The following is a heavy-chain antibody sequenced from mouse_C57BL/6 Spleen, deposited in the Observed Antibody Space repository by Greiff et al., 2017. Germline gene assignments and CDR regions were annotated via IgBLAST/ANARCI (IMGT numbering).Heavy chain of an antibody. Sequence: VQLQQSGPGLVQPSQSLSITCTVSGFSLTSYGVHWVRQSPGKGLEWLGVIWRGGSTDYNAAFMSRLSITKDNSKSQVFFKMNSLQADDTAIYYCAKNSGGYGNYVAMDYWGQGTSVTVSS. CDR3: AKNSGGYGNYVAMDY. D-gene: IGHD2-10*02. CDR2: IWRGGST. CDR1: GFSLTSYG. V-gene: IGHV2-5*01. J-gene: IGHJ4*01.